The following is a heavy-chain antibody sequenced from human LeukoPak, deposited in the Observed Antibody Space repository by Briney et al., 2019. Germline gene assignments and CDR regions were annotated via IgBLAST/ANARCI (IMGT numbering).Heavy chain of an antibody. CDR3: AKNSGWVAVAGTRPIDY. CDR2: ISGSGGST. J-gene: IGHJ4*02. Sequence: PGGSLRLSCPASGFTFSSYAMSWVRQAPGKGLEWVSAISGSGGSTYYADSVKGRFTISRDNSKNTLYLQMNSLRAEDTAVYYCAKNSGWVAVAGTRPIDYWGQGTLVTVSS. CDR1: GFTFSSYA. D-gene: IGHD6-19*01. V-gene: IGHV3-23*01.